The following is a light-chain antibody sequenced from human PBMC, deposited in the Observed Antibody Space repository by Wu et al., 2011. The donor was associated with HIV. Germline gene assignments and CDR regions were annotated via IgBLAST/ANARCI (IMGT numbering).Light chain of an antibody. CDR3: QQGDNWPLT. V-gene: IGKV3-11*01. CDR1: QSISRS. Sequence: ASLSCRASQSISRSLVWFQQKPGQAPRLLIYDTSNRVTGIAARFSGSGSGTEFTLSISSLEPEDSGIYYCQQGDNWPLTFGQGTRLEIK. J-gene: IGKJ5*01. CDR2: DTS.